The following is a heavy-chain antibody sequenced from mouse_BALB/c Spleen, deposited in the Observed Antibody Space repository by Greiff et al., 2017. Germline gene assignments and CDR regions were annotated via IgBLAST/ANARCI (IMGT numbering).Heavy chain of an antibody. CDR1: GYAFTNYL. Sequence: VQLQQSGAELVRPGTSVQVSCKASGYAFTNYLIEWVKQRPGQGLEWIGVINPGSGGTNYNEKFKGKATLTADKSSSTAYMQLSSLTSDDSAVYFCVRDSYYCDYWGQGTTLTVSS. CDR2: INPGSGGT. V-gene: IGHV1-54*03. J-gene: IGHJ2*01. CDR3: VRDSYYCDY.